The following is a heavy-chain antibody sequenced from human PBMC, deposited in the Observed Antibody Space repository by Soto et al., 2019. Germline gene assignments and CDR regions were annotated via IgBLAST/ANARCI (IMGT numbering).Heavy chain of an antibody. CDR1: GGTFSNYA. CDR2: IISICGTA. D-gene: IGHD6-19*01. CDR3: ARAHSSGWSLTDWFDP. Sequence: QVQLVQSGAEVKKPGSSVKVSCKASGGTFSNYAISWVRQAPGQGLEWMGGIISICGTANYAQKFQGRVTITADESTSTAYMELSSLRSEDTAVYYCARAHSSGWSLTDWFDPWGQGTPVTVSS. V-gene: IGHV1-69*01. J-gene: IGHJ5*02.